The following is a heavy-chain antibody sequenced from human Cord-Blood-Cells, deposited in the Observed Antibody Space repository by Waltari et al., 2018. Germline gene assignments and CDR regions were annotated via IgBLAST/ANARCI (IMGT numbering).Heavy chain of an antibody. D-gene: IGHD5-12*01. J-gene: IGHJ5*02. CDR2: IIPIFGTA. V-gene: IGHV1-69*01. CDR3: ARDRSIDIVATNWFDP. Sequence: QVQLVQSGAEVKKPGSSVKVSCKAAGGTFSSYANSWVRQAPGPGLEWMGGIIPIFGTANYAQKFQGRVTITADESTSTAYMELSSLRSEDTAVYYCARDRSIDIVATNWFDPWGQGTLVTVSS. CDR1: GGTFSSYA.